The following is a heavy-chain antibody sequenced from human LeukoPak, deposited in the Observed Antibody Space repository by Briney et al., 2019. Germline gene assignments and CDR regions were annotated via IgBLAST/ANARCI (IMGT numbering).Heavy chain of an antibody. Sequence: GGSLRLSCEASGFTFNNHAMTWVRQGPGKGLEWVSYISSSSSTIYYADSVKGRFTISRDNAKNSLYLQMNSLRAEDTAVYYCARGPMVGATYYYYYGMDVWGQGTTVTVSS. CDR3: ARGPMVGATYYYYYGMDV. D-gene: IGHD1-26*01. CDR2: ISSSSSTI. V-gene: IGHV3-48*04. CDR1: GFTFNNHA. J-gene: IGHJ6*02.